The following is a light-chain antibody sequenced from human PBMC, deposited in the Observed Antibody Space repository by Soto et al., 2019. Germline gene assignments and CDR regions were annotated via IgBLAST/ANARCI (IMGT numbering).Light chain of an antibody. Sequence: DIQMTQSPSTLSVSVGDRVTITCRASQSVSRWLAWYQQKPGKAPKLLIYKASTLESGVPSRFSGSGSGTEFTLAISSLQPDDSATYYCQQFNDNWTFGQGTKVEIK. V-gene: IGKV1-5*03. CDR2: KAS. CDR1: QSVSRW. J-gene: IGKJ1*01. CDR3: QQFNDNWT.